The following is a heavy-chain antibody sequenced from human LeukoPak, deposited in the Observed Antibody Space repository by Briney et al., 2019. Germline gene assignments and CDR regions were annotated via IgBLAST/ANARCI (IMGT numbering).Heavy chain of an antibody. J-gene: IGHJ4*02. CDR3: ARDPPYYDSSGYYYDY. V-gene: IGHV3-48*03. CDR2: ISTGGSTI. CDR1: GFTFSSYE. D-gene: IGHD3-22*01. Sequence: GGSLRLSCAASGFTFSSYEMSWVRQAPGRGLDWLSYISTGGSTIYYADSVKGRFTISRDNAKNSLYLQMNSLRAEDTAVYYCARDPPYYDSSGYYYDYWGQGALVTVSS.